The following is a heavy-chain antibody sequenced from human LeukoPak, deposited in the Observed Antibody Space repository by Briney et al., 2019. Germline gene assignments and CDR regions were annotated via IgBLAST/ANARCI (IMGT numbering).Heavy chain of an antibody. D-gene: IGHD7-27*01. Sequence: SETLSLTCTVSGGSISSYYWSRIRQPPGKGLEWIGYIYYSGSTNYNPSLKSRVTISVDTSKNQFSLKLSSVTAADTAVYYCARMGNRGSEYYYYYMDVWGKGTTVTVSS. CDR2: IYYSGST. V-gene: IGHV4-59*01. CDR3: ARMGNRGSEYYYYYMDV. CDR1: GGSISSYY. J-gene: IGHJ6*03.